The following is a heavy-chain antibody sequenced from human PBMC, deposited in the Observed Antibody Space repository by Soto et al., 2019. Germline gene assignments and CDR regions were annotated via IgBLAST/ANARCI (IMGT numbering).Heavy chain of an antibody. CDR2: IYSGGST. CDR3: ERAPRPGYPEY. CDR1: GFTVSSNY. J-gene: IGHJ4*02. V-gene: IGHV3-53*01. D-gene: IGHD5-12*01. Sequence: PGGSLRLSCAASGFTVSSNYMSWVRQAPGKGLEWVSVIYSGGSTYYADSVKGRFTISRDNSKNTLYLQMNSLRAEDTAVYYCERAPRPGYPEYWGQGTLVTVSS.